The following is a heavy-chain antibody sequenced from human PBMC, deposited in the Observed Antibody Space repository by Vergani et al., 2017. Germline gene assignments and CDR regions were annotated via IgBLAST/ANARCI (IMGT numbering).Heavy chain of an antibody. Sequence: EVQLVQSGAEVKKPGATVKISSKVSGYTFTDYYMHWVQQAPGKGLEWMGLVDPEDGETIYAEKFQGRVTITADTSTDTAYMELSSLRSEDTAVYYCATSGGGDSSGYYNYYVDYWGQGTLVTVSS. CDR1: GYTFTDYY. CDR2: VDPEDGET. J-gene: IGHJ4*02. D-gene: IGHD3-22*01. V-gene: IGHV1-69-2*01. CDR3: ATSGGGDSSGYYNYYVDY.